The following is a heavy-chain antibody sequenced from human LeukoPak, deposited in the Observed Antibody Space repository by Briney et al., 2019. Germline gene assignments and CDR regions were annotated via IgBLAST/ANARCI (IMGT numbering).Heavy chain of an antibody. Sequence: ASVKVSCKASGYTFTSYAMHWVRQAPGQRLEWMGWINAGNGNTKYSQKFQGRVTMTTDTSTSTAYMELRSLRSDDTAVYYCARDADSDYWGQGTLVTVSS. CDR3: ARDADSDY. D-gene: IGHD2-15*01. CDR2: INAGNGNT. J-gene: IGHJ4*02. CDR1: GYTFTSYA. V-gene: IGHV1-3*01.